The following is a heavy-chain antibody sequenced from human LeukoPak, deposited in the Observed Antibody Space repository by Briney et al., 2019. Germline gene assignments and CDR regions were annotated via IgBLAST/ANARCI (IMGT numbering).Heavy chain of an antibody. Sequence: PGGSLRLSCAASGFTFSSYAVTWVRQAPGKGLEWVSGITGRGDTTFYADSVKGRFTISRDNSKNTLYLQMHSLRAEDTAVYYCVKDYSAIPAAANPLFDYWGQGALVTVSS. J-gene: IGHJ4*02. CDR1: GFTFSSYA. CDR3: VKDYSAIPAAANPLFDY. D-gene: IGHD6-13*01. V-gene: IGHV3-23*01. CDR2: ITGRGDTT.